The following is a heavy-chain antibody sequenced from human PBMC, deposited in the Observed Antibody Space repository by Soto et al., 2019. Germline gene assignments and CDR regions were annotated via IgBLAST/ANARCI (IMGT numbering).Heavy chain of an antibody. J-gene: IGHJ4*02. CDR2: INHSGST. V-gene: IGHV4-34*01. Sequence: SETLSLTCAVYGGSFSGYYWSWIRQPPGKGLEWIGEINHSGSTNYNPSLKSRVTISVDTSKNQFSLKLSSVTAADTAVYYCATPRGYYGSGSSRFSFDYWGQGTLVTVSS. D-gene: IGHD3-10*01. CDR1: GGSFSGYY. CDR3: ATPRGYYGSGSSRFSFDY.